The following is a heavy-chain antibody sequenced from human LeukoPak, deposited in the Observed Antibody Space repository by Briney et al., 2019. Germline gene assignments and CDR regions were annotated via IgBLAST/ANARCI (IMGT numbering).Heavy chain of an antibody. CDR2: INPNSGGT. D-gene: IGHD3-3*01. CDR3: ARSRERITIFRVVIISPFDY. CDR1: GYTFTGYY. Sequence: ASVKVSCKASGYTFTGYYMHWVRQAPGQGLEWMGWINPNSGGTNYAQKFQGRVTMTRDTSISTAYMELSRLRSDDTAVYYCARSRERITIFRVVIISPFDYWGQGTLVTVSS. V-gene: IGHV1-2*02. J-gene: IGHJ4*02.